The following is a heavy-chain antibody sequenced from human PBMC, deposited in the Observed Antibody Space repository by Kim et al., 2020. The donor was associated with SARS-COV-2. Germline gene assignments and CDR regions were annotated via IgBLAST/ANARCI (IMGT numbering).Heavy chain of an antibody. V-gene: IGHV3-23*01. J-gene: IGHJ6*03. Sequence: KGRFTISRDNSKTTLYLQMNSLRAEDTAVYYCAKDPKKKGYYYYYYMDVWGKGTTVTVSS. CDR3: AKDPKKKGYYYYYYMDV.